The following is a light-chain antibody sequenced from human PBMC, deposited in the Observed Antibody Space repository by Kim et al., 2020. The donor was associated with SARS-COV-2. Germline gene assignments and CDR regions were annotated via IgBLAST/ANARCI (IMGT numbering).Light chain of an antibody. V-gene: IGLV2-14*01. J-gene: IGLJ3*02. CDR3: SSYTSSSLLWV. Sequence: QSALTQPASVSGSPGQSITISCTGTSSDVGGYNYVSWYQQHPGKAPKLMIYDVSKRPSGVSNRFSGSKSGNTASLTISGLQAEDEADYYCSSYTSSSLLWVFGGGTQLTVL. CDR1: SSDVGGYNY. CDR2: DVS.